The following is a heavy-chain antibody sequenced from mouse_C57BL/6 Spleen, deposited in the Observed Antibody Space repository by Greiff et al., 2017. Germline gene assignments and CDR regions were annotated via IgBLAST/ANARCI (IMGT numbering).Heavy chain of an antibody. J-gene: IGHJ4*01. CDR3: ARGGPDYARDY. CDR2: ISYDGSN. V-gene: IGHV3-6*01. Sequence: DVQLQESGPGLVKPSQSLSLTCSVTGYSITSGYYWNWIRQFPGNKLEWMGYISYDGSNNYNPSLKNRISITRDTSKNQFFLKLNSVTTEDTATYYCARGGPDYARDYWGQGTSVTVSS. CDR1: GYSITSGYY.